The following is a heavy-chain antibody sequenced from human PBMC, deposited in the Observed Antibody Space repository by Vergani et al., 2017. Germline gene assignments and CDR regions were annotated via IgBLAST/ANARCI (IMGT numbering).Heavy chain of an antibody. CDR1: GFTFSSYS. V-gene: IGHV3-21*01. CDR2: ISSSSSYI. D-gene: IGHD3-22*01. CDR3: ARDSLSLDYYDSSGPISN. Sequence: EVQLVESGGGLVKPGGSLRLSCAASGFTFSSYSMNWVRQAPGKGLEWVSSISSSSSYIYYADSVKGRFTISRDNAKNSLYLQMNSLRAEDTAVYYCARDSLSLDYYDSSGPISNWGQGTLVTVSS. J-gene: IGHJ4*02.